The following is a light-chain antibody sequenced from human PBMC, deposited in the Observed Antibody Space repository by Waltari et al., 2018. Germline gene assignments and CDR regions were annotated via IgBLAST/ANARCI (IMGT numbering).Light chain of an antibody. Sequence: QSALTQPPSASESPEQSVTISCTGTSSDVGDYDFVPWYQHHPGKAPKIMIYEVSKRPSGVPDRFSGSKSGSTASLTVSGLQAEDEATYSCSSYAGSNTWVFGGGTKLTVL. CDR3: SSYAGSNTWV. CDR1: SSDVGDYDF. CDR2: EVS. V-gene: IGLV2-8*01. J-gene: IGLJ3*02.